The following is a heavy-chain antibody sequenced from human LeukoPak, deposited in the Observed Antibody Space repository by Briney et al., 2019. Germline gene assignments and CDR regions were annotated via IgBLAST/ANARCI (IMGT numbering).Heavy chain of an antibody. J-gene: IGHJ4*02. Sequence: PSETLSLTCTVSGGSISSYYWSWIRQPPGKGLEWIGYIYTSGSTNYNLSLKSRVTISVDTSKNQFSLKLSSVTAADTAVYYCARLRATYYYDSSGYLDYWGQGTLVTVSS. V-gene: IGHV4-4*09. CDR2: IYTSGST. CDR3: ARLRATYYYDSSGYLDY. D-gene: IGHD3-22*01. CDR1: GGSISSYY.